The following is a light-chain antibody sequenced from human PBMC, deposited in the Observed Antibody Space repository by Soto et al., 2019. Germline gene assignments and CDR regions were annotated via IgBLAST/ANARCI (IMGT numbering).Light chain of an antibody. Sequence: DIQLTQSPSFLSASVGDRVTITCRASQGISSYLAWYQQKPGKAPKLLIYAASTLQSGVPSRFSGSGSGTEFTLTISSLQPEDFATYYCQQLNSYPITVGQGTLLEIK. V-gene: IGKV1-9*01. CDR1: QGISSY. CDR2: AAS. CDR3: QQLNSYPIT. J-gene: IGKJ5*01.